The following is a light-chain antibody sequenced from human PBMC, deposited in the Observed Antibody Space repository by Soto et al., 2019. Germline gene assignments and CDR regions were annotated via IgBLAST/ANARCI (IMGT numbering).Light chain of an antibody. CDR2: GAS. V-gene: IGKV3-15*01. J-gene: IGKJ5*01. CDR3: QKNNRWPHNT. Sequence: EIVMTQSSAILSVSPGEGATLSCRASENVRTKVGWYHQKAGQAPRLLIYGASTRATGIQDRFSGSGSGTQFRLNISRLQSEDSAVYCCQKNNRWPHNTFSEGTRL. CDR1: ENVRTK.